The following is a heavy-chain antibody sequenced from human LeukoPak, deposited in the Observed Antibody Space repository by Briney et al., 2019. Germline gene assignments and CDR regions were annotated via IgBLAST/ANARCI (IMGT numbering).Heavy chain of an antibody. J-gene: IGHJ4*02. CDR3: ARINCSGGTCYDYFDD. Sequence: GGSLRLSCVGSPVTFGTSAMSWVRQAPGKGLEWVSAVSAGGTNTYYADSVGGRFTISRDNSKDTLYLHMDSLRVEDTAQYFCARINCSGGTCYDYFDDWGQGTLVAVSS. CDR1: PVTFGTSA. V-gene: IGHV3-23*01. D-gene: IGHD2-15*01. CDR2: VSAGGTNT.